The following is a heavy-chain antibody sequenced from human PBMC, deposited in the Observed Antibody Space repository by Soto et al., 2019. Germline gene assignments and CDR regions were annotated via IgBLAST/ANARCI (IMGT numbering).Heavy chain of an antibody. CDR3: ARGIEMIRGAHRNSVGAGH. CDR1: GFTFNSYA. D-gene: IGHD3-10*01. V-gene: IGHV3-30*04. CDR2: TSFNGIDT. Sequence: GGSLTLSCAASGFTFNSYAMHWVRQAPGQGLEWVAVTSFNGIDTYYADSVKGRVTISRDNSRNTVFLQMTSLRTEDTAVFYCARGIEMIRGAHRNSVGAGHWGPGTLVNVSS. J-gene: IGHJ1*01.